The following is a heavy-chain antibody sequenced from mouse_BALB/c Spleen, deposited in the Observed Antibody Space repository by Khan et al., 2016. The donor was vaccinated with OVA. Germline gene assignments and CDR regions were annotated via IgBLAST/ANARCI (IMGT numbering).Heavy chain of an antibody. Sequence: EVELVESGGDIVKPGGSLKLSCAASGFTFSTYGMSWVRQTPDKRLEWVATVSTGGHYTYYTDTVKGRFTISRDNAKNTLYLQMSSPGSEDTAIFYCARHSYYYDSEGFAYWGQGTLVTVSA. CDR1: GFTFSTYG. CDR3: ARHSYYYDSEGFAY. V-gene: IGHV5-6*01. CDR2: VSTGGHYT. D-gene: IGHD1-1*01. J-gene: IGHJ3*01.